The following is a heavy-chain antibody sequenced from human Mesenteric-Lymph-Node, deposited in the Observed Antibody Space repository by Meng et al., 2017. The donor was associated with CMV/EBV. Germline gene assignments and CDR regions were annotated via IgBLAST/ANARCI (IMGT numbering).Heavy chain of an antibody. CDR1: GFTVSSGY. CDR2: IDSGGTT. Sequence: GESLKIYCAASGFTVSSGYMSWVRQAPGKGLEWVSVIDSGGTTYYEDSVKGRCTISRDNSENTLYLQTNRLRAEDTAVYYCARYCSRTSCYSGAFDIWGQGTMVTVSS. D-gene: IGHD2-2*01. V-gene: IGHV3-66*02. CDR3: ARYCSRTSCYSGAFDI. J-gene: IGHJ3*02.